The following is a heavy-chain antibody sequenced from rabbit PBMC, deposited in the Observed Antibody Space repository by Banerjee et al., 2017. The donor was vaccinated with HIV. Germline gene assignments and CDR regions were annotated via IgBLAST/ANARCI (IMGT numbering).Heavy chain of an antibody. J-gene: IGHJ4*01. Sequence: QEQLEESGGDLVKPEGSLTLTCTASGFSFNNKYVMCWVRQAPGKGLEWIGTIYAGSSGSAYYATWAKGRFTISKTSSTTVTLQMTSLTAADTATYFCARDAGYAGSNLWGQGTLVTVS. CDR2: IYAGSSGSA. V-gene: IGHV1S45*01. CDR1: GFSFNNKYV. CDR3: ARDAGYAGSNL. D-gene: IGHD4-2*01.